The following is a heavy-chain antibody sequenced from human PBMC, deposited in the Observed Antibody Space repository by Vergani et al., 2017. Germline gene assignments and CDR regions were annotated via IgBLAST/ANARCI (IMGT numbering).Heavy chain of an antibody. V-gene: IGHV4-59*01. CDR1: GSSMSGYY. J-gene: IGHJ5*02. CDR2: MYHSGST. CDR3: GRVADFYGLGSRLLDL. D-gene: IGHD3-10*01. Sequence: QVRLQESGPGLAKPSETLSLTCSVSGSSMSGYYWSWIRQPPGKELEWIGYMYHSGSTNYNPSLETRVTISGDTSKNQFSLKLNSVTAADTAVYYCGRVADFYGLGSRLLDLWGQGILVTVSS.